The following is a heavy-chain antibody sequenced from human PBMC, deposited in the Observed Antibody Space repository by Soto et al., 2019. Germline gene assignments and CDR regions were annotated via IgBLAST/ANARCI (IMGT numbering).Heavy chain of an antibody. CDR3: ARQITMIVVVNRAPLTD. V-gene: IGHV4-39*01. Sequence: QLQLQESGPGLVKPSETLSLTCTVSGGSISSSSYYWGWIRQPPGKGLEWIGSIYYSGSTYYNPSLKSRVTIPVDTSKNQFSLKLSSVTAADTAVYYCARQITMIVVVNRAPLTDWGQGTLVTVSS. CDR1: GGSISSSSYY. CDR2: IYYSGST. J-gene: IGHJ4*02. D-gene: IGHD3-22*01.